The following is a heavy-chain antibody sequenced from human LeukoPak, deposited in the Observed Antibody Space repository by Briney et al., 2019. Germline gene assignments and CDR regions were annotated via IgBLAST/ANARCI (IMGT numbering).Heavy chain of an antibody. CDR3: AAYQPPSSGWCYY. Sequence: PSETLSLTRAAYRGSFSSYYWTWIRQPPGKGLEWIGEINHSGSTKYNPSLRSRVSISVDTSKSQFSLRLSSVTAADSAVYYCAAYQPPSSGWCYYWGQGTLVTVSS. J-gene: IGHJ4*02. CDR1: RGSFSSYY. D-gene: IGHD6-19*01. V-gene: IGHV4-34*01. CDR2: INHSGST.